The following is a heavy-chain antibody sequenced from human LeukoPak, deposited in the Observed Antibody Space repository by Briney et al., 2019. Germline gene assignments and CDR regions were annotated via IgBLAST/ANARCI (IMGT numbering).Heavy chain of an antibody. CDR1: GFTFSSYA. CDR2: ISGSGDST. Sequence: GGSLRLSCAASGFTFSSYAMSWVRQAPGKGLEWVSAISGSGDSTYYADSVKGRFTISRDNSKNTLYLQMNSLRAEDTAVYYCARGGSYLSAFDIWGQGTMVTVSS. D-gene: IGHD1-26*01. CDR3: ARGGSYLSAFDI. J-gene: IGHJ3*02. V-gene: IGHV3-23*01.